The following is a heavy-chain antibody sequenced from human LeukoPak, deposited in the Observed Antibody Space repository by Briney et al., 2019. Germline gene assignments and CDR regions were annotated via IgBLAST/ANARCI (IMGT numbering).Heavy chain of an antibody. CDR1: GGAISSYY. D-gene: IGHD6-13*01. V-gene: IGHV4-59*01. Sequence: SETLALTCTVSGGAISSYYWSWIRQPPGKGLEWIGYIYYSGSTNYNPSLKSRVTISVDTSKNQFSLKLSSVTAADTAVYYCARGVYSSSRPFDYWGQGTLVTVSS. J-gene: IGHJ4*02. CDR3: ARGVYSSSRPFDY. CDR2: IYYSGST.